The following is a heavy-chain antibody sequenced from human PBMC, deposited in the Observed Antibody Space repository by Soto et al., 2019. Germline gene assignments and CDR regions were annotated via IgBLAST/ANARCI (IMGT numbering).Heavy chain of an antibody. Sequence: GPLRLSCAASGFTFSDYYMSWIRQAPGKGLEWVGSIYYSGSTYYNPSLKSRVTISVDTSKNQFSLRLSSVTAADTAVYYCARHLEWAPPSDIDSWGLRILVTVSS. CDR2: IYYSGST. CDR3: ARHLEWAPPSDIDS. D-gene: IGHD3-3*01. J-gene: IGHJ4*02. V-gene: IGHV4-38-2*01. CDR1: GFTFSDYY.